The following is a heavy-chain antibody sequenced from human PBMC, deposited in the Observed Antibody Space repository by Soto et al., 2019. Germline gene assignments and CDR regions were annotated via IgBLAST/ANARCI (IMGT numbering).Heavy chain of an antibody. CDR3: ARGAGYCSGGSCYSASIAPAFDY. CDR1: GFTFSSYA. J-gene: IGHJ4*02. D-gene: IGHD2-15*01. V-gene: IGHV3-30-3*01. CDR2: ISYDGSNK. Sequence: GGSLRLSCAASGFTFSSYAMHWVRQAPGKGLEWVAVISYDGSNKYYADSVKGRFTISRDNSKNTLYLQMNSLRAEDTAVYYCARGAGYCSGGSCYSASIAPAFDYWGQGTLVTVSS.